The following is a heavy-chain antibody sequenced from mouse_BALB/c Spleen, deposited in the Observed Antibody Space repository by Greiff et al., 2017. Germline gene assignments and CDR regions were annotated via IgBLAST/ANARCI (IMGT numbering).Heavy chain of an antibody. Sequence: QVQLKESGPGLVAPSQSLSITCTVSGFSLTSYGVHWVRQPPGKGLEWLGVIWAGGSTNYNSALMSRLSISKDNSKSQVFLKMNSLQTDDTAMYYCARTRTDLYYAMDYWGQGTSVTVSS. J-gene: IGHJ4*01. CDR1: GFSLTSYG. CDR3: ARTRTDLYYAMDY. V-gene: IGHV2-9*02. D-gene: IGHD3-3*01. CDR2: IWAGGST.